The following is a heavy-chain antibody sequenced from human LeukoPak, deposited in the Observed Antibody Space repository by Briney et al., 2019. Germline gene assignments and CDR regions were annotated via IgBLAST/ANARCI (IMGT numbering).Heavy chain of an antibody. D-gene: IGHD5-18*01. CDR3: ARGGYSYGSRSYYVDY. J-gene: IGHJ4*02. V-gene: IGHV3-53*01. CDR1: GFTFTNFW. CDR2: IYSGGYT. Sequence: PGGSLRLSCAASGFTFTNFWMNWLRQAPGKGLEWVSLIYSGGYTYYADSVKGRFTISRDNSKNTLYLQMNSLRAEDTAIYYCARGGYSYGSRSYYVDYWGQGTLVTVSS.